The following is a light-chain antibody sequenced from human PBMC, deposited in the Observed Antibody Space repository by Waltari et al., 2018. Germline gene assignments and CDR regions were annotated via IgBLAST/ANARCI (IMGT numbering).Light chain of an antibody. CDR1: QSLSSNY. Sequence: EIVLTQSPGTLSLSPGESATLSCRASQSLSSNYVAWYQQKPGQPPRLLISAASRRATGIPDRFSGSGSGTDLTLTIRRLEPGDFAVYYCQHHGSSPPFGGGTKVEI. V-gene: IGKV3-20*01. CDR2: AAS. J-gene: IGKJ4*01. CDR3: QHHGSSPP.